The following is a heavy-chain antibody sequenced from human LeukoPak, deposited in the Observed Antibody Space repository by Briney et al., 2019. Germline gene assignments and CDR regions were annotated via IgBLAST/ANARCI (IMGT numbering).Heavy chain of an antibody. CDR3: TRARVDRYYGMDV. CDR2: IRSKAYGGTT. D-gene: IGHD3-10*01. CDR1: GFTFSSYW. J-gene: IGHJ6*02. Sequence: GGSLRLSCAASGFTFSSYWMHWVRQAPGKGLEWVGFIRSKAYGGTTEYAASVKGRFTISRDDSKSIAYLQMNSLKTEDTAVYYCTRARVDRYYGMDVWGQGTTVTVSS. V-gene: IGHV3-49*04.